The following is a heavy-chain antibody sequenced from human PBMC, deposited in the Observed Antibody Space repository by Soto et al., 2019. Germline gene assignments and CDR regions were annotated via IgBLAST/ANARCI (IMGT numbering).Heavy chain of an antibody. CDR3: ARVPPRPMDSFDY. CDR2: IYYSGST. CDR1: GGSISSSDYY. V-gene: IGHV4-30-4*01. Sequence: QVQLQESGPGLVKPSQTLSLTCTVSGGSISSSDYYWSWIRQSPGKGLEWIAYIYYSGSTYYNPSLKSRLTISLDTPKNQFPLKVTSVPAADTAVYYCARVPPRPMDSFDYWGQGTLVTVSS. J-gene: IGHJ4*02.